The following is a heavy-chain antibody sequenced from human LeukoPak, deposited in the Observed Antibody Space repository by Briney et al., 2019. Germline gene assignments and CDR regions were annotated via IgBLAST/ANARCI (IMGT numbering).Heavy chain of an antibody. V-gene: IGHV3-23*01. D-gene: IGHD6-19*01. CDR1: GFTFNSYA. J-gene: IGHJ4*02. CDR3: AKDRRYSSGWYIDY. Sequence: GGSLRLSCAASGFTFNSYAMTWVRQAPGKGLEWVAGISGSGDSTYYADSVKGRFTISRDNSENTLYLQMNSLRAEDTAVYYCAKDRRYSSGWYIDYWGQGTLVAVSS. CDR2: ISGSGDST.